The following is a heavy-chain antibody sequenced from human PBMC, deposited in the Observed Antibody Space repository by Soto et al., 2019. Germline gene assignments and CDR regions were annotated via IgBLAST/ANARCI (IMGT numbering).Heavy chain of an antibody. Sequence: EVQLLESGGGLVQPGGSLRLSCAASGFTFSTYAMTWVRQAPGKGLKWVSALSASGATTYHADSVKGRFTISRDNSENTLYLQMNSLGAGDTAVYYCAKGLSGGQYYYYGMEGWGQGTTVTVSS. CDR3: AKGLSGGQYYYYGMEG. D-gene: IGHD7-27*01. CDR1: GFTFSTYA. J-gene: IGHJ6*02. CDR2: LSASGATT. V-gene: IGHV3-23*01.